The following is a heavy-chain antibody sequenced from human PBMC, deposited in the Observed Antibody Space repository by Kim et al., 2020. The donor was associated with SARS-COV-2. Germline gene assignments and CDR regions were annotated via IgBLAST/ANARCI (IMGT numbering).Heavy chain of an antibody. Sequence: GGSLRLSCAGSGFTFTDAWMSWVRQAPGKGLEWVGRIKSKTDGGTTDDAAPVKGRFTISRDDSKNTVYLQMNSLKTEDTAVYYCTIDLLHVGLTWVPGMGVWGQGTTVTVS. CDR1: GFTFTDAW. D-gene: IGHD1-26*01. CDR3: TIDLLHVGLTWVPGMGV. V-gene: IGHV3-15*01. CDR2: IKSKTDGGTT. J-gene: IGHJ6*02.